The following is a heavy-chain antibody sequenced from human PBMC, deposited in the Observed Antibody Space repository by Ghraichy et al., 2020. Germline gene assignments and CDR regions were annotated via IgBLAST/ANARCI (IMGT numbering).Heavy chain of an antibody. CDR1: GFTFSSYA. V-gene: IGHV3-23*01. CDR3: AKDSGHYYYDSSGYQDY. J-gene: IGHJ4*02. Sequence: GGSLRLSCAASGFTFSSYAMSWVRQAPGKGLEWVSAISGSGGSTYYADYVKGRFTISRDNSKNTLYLQMNSLRAEDTAVYYCAKDSGHYYYDSSGYQDYWGQGTLVTVSS. D-gene: IGHD3-22*01. CDR2: ISGSGGST.